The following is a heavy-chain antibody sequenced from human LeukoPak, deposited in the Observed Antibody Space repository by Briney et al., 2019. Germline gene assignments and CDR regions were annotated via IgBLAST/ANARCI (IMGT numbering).Heavy chain of an antibody. Sequence: GASVKVSCTASGYTFTSYYMHWVRQAPGQGLEWMGIINPSGGSTSYAQKFQGRVTMTRDTSTSTVYMELSSLRSEDTAVYYCAREGLGNWFDPWGQGTLVTVSS. J-gene: IGHJ5*02. CDR1: GYTFTSYY. V-gene: IGHV1-46*01. CDR2: INPSGGST. CDR3: AREGLGNWFDP. D-gene: IGHD3-16*01.